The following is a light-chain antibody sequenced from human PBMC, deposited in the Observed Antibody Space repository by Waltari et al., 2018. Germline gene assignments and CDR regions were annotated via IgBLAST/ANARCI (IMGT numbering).Light chain of an antibody. CDR2: DVG. J-gene: IGLJ2*01. Sequence: QSALTQPASVSGSPGQSISISCTGTSRDVGGYNFVSWYQRHPGKAPKLIIYDVGNRPSGVSNRFSGSKSGNTASLIIPGLQADDEADYYCCSYTRSGSLVFGGGTKLTVL. CDR3: CSYTRSGSLV. V-gene: IGLV2-14*03. CDR1: SRDVGGYNF.